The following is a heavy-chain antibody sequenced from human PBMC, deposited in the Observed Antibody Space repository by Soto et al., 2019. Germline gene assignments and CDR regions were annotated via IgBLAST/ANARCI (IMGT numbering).Heavy chain of an antibody. J-gene: IGHJ6*02. CDR1: GYTFTSYG. Sequence: ASVKVSCKASGYTFTSYGICCARQAPGQGLEWMGWISAYNGNTNYAQKLQGRVTMTTDTSTSTAYMELRSLRAEDTAVYYCAKDVLRFLEWLAFYGMDVWGQGTTVTVSS. CDR3: AKDVLRFLEWLAFYGMDV. V-gene: IGHV1-18*01. CDR2: ISAYNGNT. D-gene: IGHD3-3*01.